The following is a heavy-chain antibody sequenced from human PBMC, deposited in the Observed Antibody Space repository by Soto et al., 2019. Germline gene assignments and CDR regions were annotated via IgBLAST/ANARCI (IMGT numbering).Heavy chain of an antibody. Sequence: QVQMVQSGAEVKKPGSSVKVSCKASGGTFSRYAISWVRQAPGQGLEWMGGIIPIFGTANYAQKFQGRVTITADESTGTAYMELRSLRFEDTAVYYCARAIVGPTTTGWLDPWGQGTLVTVSS. CDR1: GGTFSRYA. CDR3: ARAIVGPTTTGWLDP. CDR2: IIPIFGTA. J-gene: IGHJ5*02. D-gene: IGHD1-26*01. V-gene: IGHV1-69*01.